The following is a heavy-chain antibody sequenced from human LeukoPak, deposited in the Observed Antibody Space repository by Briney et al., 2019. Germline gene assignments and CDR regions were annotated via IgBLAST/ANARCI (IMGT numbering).Heavy chain of an antibody. J-gene: IGHJ6*03. CDR2: ISGSGGST. Sequence: PGGSLRLSCAASGFTFSSYAMSWVRQAPGKGLEWVSAISGSGGSTYYADSVKGRFTISRGNSKNTLYLQMNSLRAEDTAVYYCAKDSPRSYYDFWSGYPRYMDVWGKGTTVTVSS. CDR3: AKDSPRSYYDFWSGYPRYMDV. D-gene: IGHD3-3*01. V-gene: IGHV3-23*01. CDR1: GFTFSSYA.